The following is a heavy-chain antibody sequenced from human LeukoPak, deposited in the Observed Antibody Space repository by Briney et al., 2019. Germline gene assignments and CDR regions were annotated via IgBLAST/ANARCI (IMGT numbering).Heavy chain of an antibody. Sequence: GGSLRLSCAASGFTFGSYAMNWVRQAPGKGLEWVSAISGSGGTTYYADSVKGRFTISRDNSKNTLYLQMNSLRAEDTAVYYCAKPGYSSSWTHFDYWGQGALVTVSS. D-gene: IGHD6-13*01. J-gene: IGHJ4*02. CDR1: GFTFGSYA. CDR3: AKPGYSSSWTHFDY. V-gene: IGHV3-23*01. CDR2: ISGSGGTT.